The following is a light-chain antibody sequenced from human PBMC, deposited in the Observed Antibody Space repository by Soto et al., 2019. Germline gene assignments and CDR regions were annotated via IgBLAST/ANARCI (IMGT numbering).Light chain of an antibody. V-gene: IGLV2-23*01. J-gene: IGLJ1*01. CDR3: CSYAGTRTSWV. CDR2: EGT. Sequence: QSALTQPASVSGFLGQSITMSCTGSSSDVGTFNLVSWFQQHPGKAPKLLIFEGTKRRSGVSDRFSGSKSGNTASLTISGLQAEDEADYHCCSYAGTRTSWVFGTGTKVTVL. CDR1: SSDVGTFNL.